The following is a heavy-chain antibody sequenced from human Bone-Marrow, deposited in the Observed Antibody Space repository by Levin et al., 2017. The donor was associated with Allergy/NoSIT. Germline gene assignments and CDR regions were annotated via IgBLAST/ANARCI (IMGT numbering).Heavy chain of an antibody. Sequence: SETLSLTCAVYGGSFSGYYWSWIRQPPGKGLEWIGEINHSGSTNYNPSLKSRVTISVDTSKNQFSLKLSSVTAADTAVYYCASYYDILTGSNWFDPWGQGTLVTVSS. V-gene: IGHV4-34*01. CDR2: INHSGST. J-gene: IGHJ5*02. CDR3: ASYYDILTGSNWFDP. CDR1: GGSFSGYY. D-gene: IGHD3-9*01.